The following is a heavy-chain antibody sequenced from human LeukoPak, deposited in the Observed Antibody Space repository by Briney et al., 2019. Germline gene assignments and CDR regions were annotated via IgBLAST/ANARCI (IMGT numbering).Heavy chain of an antibody. CDR2: ITHSGSA. D-gene: IGHD5-18*01. Sequence: SGAPSPPFAVHGGSFSGYYLTWIRPPPGKGLEWIGEITHSGSANSNPSLKTRVTISIDTCKNQFSLKLSSVTAADTAVYYCARGYSNGYSPDYWGQGALVTVSS. V-gene: IGHV4-34*01. CDR1: GGSFSGYY. CDR3: ARGYSNGYSPDY. J-gene: IGHJ4*02.